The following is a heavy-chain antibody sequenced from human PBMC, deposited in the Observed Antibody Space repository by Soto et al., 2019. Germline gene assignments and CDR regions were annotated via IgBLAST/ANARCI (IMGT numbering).Heavy chain of an antibody. Sequence: PSETLSLTCTVSGGSISSSSYYWGWIRQPPGKGLEWIGSIYYSGSTYYNPSLKSRVTISVDTSKNQFSLKLSFVTAADTAVYYCAGFFCLYHYGSERFDFCGQGTPVTVSS. D-gene: IGHD3-10*01. CDR1: GGSISSSSYY. CDR2: IYYSGST. CDR3: AGFFCLYHYGSERFDF. V-gene: IGHV4-39*01. J-gene: IGHJ5*01.